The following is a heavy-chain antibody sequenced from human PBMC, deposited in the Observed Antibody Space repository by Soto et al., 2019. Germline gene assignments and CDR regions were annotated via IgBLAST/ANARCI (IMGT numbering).Heavy chain of an antibody. V-gene: IGHV3-53*01. CDR1: GFIVSSNY. J-gene: IGHJ6*02. Sequence: GGSLRLSCAASGFIVSSNYMSWVRQAPGKGLEWVSVIYSGGSANYADSVKGRFTISRDDSKNTLYLQMNSLRAEDTAVYYCVRDDYGLDVWGRGTAVTVSS. CDR2: IYSGGSA. CDR3: VRDDYGLDV.